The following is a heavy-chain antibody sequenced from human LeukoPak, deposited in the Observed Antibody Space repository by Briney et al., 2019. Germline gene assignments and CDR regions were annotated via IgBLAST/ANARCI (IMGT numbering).Heavy chain of an antibody. CDR2: MNPNSGNT. D-gene: IGHD4-17*01. J-gene: IGHJ6*02. CDR3: VYGDYEHYYYGMDV. CDR1: GYTFTSYD. V-gene: IGHV1-8*01. Sequence: ASVKVSCKASGYTFTSYDINWVRQATGQGLEWMGWMNPNSGNTGYAQKFQGRVTMTRNTSISTAYMELSSLRSEDTAVYYCVYGDYEHYYYGMDVWGQGTTVTVSS.